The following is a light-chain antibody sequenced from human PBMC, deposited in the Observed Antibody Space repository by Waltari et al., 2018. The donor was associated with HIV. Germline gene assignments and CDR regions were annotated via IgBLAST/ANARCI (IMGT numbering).Light chain of an antibody. CDR1: QSVLYSSNNKNY. J-gene: IGKJ1*01. CDR2: WAS. V-gene: IGKV4-1*01. CDR3: QQYYSTLWT. Sequence: DIVMTQSPDSLVVSLGERATINCKSSQSVLYSSNNKNYLAWYQQKQGQPPKLLIYWASTRESGVPDRFSGSGSGTDFTLTISSLQAEDVAVYYCQQYYSTLWTFGQGTKVEIK.